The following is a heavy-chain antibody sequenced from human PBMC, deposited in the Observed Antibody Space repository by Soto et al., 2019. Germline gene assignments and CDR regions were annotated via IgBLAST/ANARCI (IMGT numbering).Heavy chain of an antibody. Sequence: GGSLRLSCAASGFTFSSYSMNWVRQAPGKGLEWVSSISSSSSYIYYADSVKGRFTISRDNAKNSLYLQINSLRAEDTAVYYCARDPTIFGVVHPVYWGQGTLVTVSS. J-gene: IGHJ4*02. D-gene: IGHD3-3*01. V-gene: IGHV3-21*01. CDR1: GFTFSSYS. CDR2: ISSSSSYI. CDR3: ARDPTIFGVVHPVY.